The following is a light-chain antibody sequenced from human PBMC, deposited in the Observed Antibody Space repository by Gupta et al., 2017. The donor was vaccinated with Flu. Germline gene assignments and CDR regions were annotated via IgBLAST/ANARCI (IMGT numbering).Light chain of an antibody. CDR3: RQLRAWPRFA. CDR1: QNVAES. CDR2: DAS. J-gene: IGKJ3*01. V-gene: IGKV3-11*01. Sequence: ESVVTQSPATLSLSPGERATVSCRASQNVAESLAWYKQKPGQPPRLLIYDASKRDTGIPARFSGSGSGTEFTLTISSREQEDFAVYYCRQLRAWPRFAFGHGTKVDIK.